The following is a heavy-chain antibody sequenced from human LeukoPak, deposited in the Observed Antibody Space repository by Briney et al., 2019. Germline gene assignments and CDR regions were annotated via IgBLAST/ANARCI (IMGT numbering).Heavy chain of an antibody. CDR2: INNDGSSR. V-gene: IGHV3-74*01. CDR3: ARCFSRGGSCLY. Sequence: PGGSLRLSCAASGFTFSSYWMHWVRQAPGKGLVWVSRINNDGSSRSYADSVKGRFTISRDNAKNMLYLQMNSLRAEDTAVYYCARCFSRGGSCLYWGQGTLVTVSS. CDR1: GFTFSSYW. D-gene: IGHD2-15*01. J-gene: IGHJ4*02.